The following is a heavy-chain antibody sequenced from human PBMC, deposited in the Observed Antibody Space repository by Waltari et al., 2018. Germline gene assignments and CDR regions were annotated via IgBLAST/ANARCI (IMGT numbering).Heavy chain of an antibody. CDR3: ARVRSSGWGGVHFDY. D-gene: IGHD6-19*01. CDR2: IYSSGST. Sequence: QVQLQESGPGLVKPSETLSLTCTVSGGSISSYYWSWIRQPPGKGLEWIGYIYSSGSTNYNPSLKSRVTISVDTSKNQFSLKLSSVTAADTAVYYCARVRSSGWGGVHFDYWGQGTLVTVSS. J-gene: IGHJ4*02. CDR1: GGSISSYY. V-gene: IGHV4-59*01.